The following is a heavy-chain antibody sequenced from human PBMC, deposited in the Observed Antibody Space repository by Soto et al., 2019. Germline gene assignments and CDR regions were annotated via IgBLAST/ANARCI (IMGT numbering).Heavy chain of an antibody. CDR2: IYNSGST. D-gene: IGHD3-10*01. CDR1: GGSISTYY. Sequence: SETLSLTCTVSGGSISTYYWSWIRRPPGKGLEWIGYIYNSGSTHSNPSLKSRVTISVDTSKNQFSLKLSSVTAADTAIYYCARARITMVREVIKYNMDVWGQGTTVTVSS. V-gene: IGHV4-59*01. CDR3: ARARITMVREVIKYNMDV. J-gene: IGHJ6*02.